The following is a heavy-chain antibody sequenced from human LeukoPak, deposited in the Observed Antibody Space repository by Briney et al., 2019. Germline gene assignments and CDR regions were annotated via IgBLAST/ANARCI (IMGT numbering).Heavy chain of an antibody. J-gene: IGHJ4*02. CDR2: IIPIFGTA. Sequence: GSSVKVSCKASGGTFSSYAISWVRQAPGQGLEWMGGIIPIFGTANYAQKFQGRVTVTADESTSTAYMELSSLRSEDTAVYYCVRSAVAAHLACWGQGTLVTVSS. D-gene: IGHD6-19*01. CDR3: VRSAVAAHLAC. CDR1: GGTFSSYA. V-gene: IGHV1-69*01.